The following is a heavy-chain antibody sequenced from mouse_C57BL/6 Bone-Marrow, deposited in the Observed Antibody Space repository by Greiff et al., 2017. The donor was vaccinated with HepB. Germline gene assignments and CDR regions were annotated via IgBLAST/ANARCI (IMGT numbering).Heavy chain of an antibody. CDR3: ARGDDSLYAMDY. CDR2: IYPSDSET. V-gene: IGHV1-61*01. J-gene: IGHJ4*01. CDR1: GYTFTSYW. D-gene: IGHD2-4*01. Sequence: QVQLQQPAAELVRPGSSVKLSCKASGYTFTSYWMDWVKQRPGQGLEWIGNIYPSDSETHYNQKFKDKATLTVDKSSSTAYMQLSSLTSEDSAVYYCARGDDSLYAMDYWGQGTSVTVSS.